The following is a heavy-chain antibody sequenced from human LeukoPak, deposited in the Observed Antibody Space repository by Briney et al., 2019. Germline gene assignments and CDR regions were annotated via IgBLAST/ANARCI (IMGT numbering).Heavy chain of an antibody. CDR2: IFYTGSS. CDR3: ARGTYNFDY. V-gene: IGHV4-39*07. CDR1: GGSISSTDSY. D-gene: IGHD2-21*01. J-gene: IGHJ4*02. Sequence: SETLSLTCTVSGGSISSTDSYWGWIRQSPGKGLEWIGNIFYTGSSYYNPSLKSRVTLSVDTSKRQFSLKLSSVTAADTAVYYCARGTYNFDYWGQGTLVTVSS.